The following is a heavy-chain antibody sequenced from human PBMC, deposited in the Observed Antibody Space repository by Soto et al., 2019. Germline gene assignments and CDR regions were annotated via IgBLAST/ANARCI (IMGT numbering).Heavy chain of an antibody. CDR3: AKDSHLRNYFDY. Sequence: DVQLLESGGGLVQPGGSLRLSCAVSGFTFSSYVMSWVRQAPGKGLEWVSDISGSGARTDYADSVKGRFTISRDNSKNTLYLQMNSLRAEDTAVYYCAKDSHLRNYFDYWGQGTLVTVSS. J-gene: IGHJ4*02. CDR1: GFTFSSYV. CDR2: ISGSGART. V-gene: IGHV3-23*01.